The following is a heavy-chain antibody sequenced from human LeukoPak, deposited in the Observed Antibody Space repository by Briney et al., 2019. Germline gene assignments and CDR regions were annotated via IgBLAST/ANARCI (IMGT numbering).Heavy chain of an antibody. CDR2: INSDGSST. CDR1: GFTLSSYV. D-gene: IGHD2-2*01. J-gene: IGHJ4*02. Sequence: GGSLRLSCAASGFTLSSYVMSWVRQAPGKGLVWVSRINSDGSSTSYADSVKGRFTISRDNAKNTLYLQMNSLRAEDTAVYYCARDRRSTQLRGIRWGQGTLVTVSS. V-gene: IGHV3-74*01. CDR3: ARDRRSTQLRGIR.